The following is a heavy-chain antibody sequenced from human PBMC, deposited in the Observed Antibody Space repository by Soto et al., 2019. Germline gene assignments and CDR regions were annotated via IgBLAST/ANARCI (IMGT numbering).Heavy chain of an antibody. Sequence: GESLKISCKGSGYIFTNYWIVWVRQMPVKGLEWMGSIFLGDSDTTYSPSFQGQVTVSADKSINTAYLQWSSLKASDTAMYYCARHPKYSSGSSWFDPWGQGTLVTVSS. D-gene: IGHD6-19*01. J-gene: IGHJ5*02. CDR2: IFLGDSDT. V-gene: IGHV5-51*01. CDR3: ARHPKYSSGSSWFDP. CDR1: GYIFTNYW.